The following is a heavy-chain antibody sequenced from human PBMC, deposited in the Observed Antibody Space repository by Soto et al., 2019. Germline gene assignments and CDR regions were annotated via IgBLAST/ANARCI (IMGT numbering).Heavy chain of an antibody. Sequence: SETLSLTCVGSGDTVSSNSVAWNWVRQSPSRGLEWLGRTYYRSRWYSDYAVSVRSRIDINADTSKNQVSLQLNSVTPEDPAVHYCARSEGDSDYYYYGMDVWGQGPTVTVFS. D-gene: IGHD3-16*01. CDR2: TYYRSRWYS. CDR1: GDTVSSNSVA. J-gene: IGHJ6*02. CDR3: ARSEGDSDYYYYGMDV. V-gene: IGHV6-1*01.